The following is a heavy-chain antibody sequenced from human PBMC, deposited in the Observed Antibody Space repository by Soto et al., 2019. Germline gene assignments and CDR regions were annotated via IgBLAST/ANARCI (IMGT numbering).Heavy chain of an antibody. CDR2: IISNFGTA. J-gene: IGHJ6*02. V-gene: IGHV1-69*06. CDR3: ARWAGRSSSTSCYSRRYYYGMDV. Sequence: QVQLVQSGAEVKKPGSSVKVSCKDSGGTFSSYATSWVRQAPGQGLEWMGGIISNFGTANYAQKIQARVTISAHKSTGTAYMELSSLRSEDTAVYYCARWAGRSSSTSCYSRRYYYGMDVWGQGTTVTVSS. D-gene: IGHD2-2*01. CDR1: GGTFSSYA.